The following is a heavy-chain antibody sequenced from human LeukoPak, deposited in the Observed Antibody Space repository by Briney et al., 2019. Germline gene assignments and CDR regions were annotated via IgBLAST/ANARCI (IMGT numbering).Heavy chain of an antibody. CDR1: GFTFSSYA. CDR2: ISGRGAST. V-gene: IGHV3-23*01. D-gene: IGHD3-22*01. CDR3: AKQPGSVVDSSGSLSRH. J-gene: IGHJ4*02. Sequence: RPGGSLRLSCAASGFTFSSYAMSWGRQAPGKGLEWVSTISGRGASTYYADYVKGRFTISTENSKTTLYLQMNSLRAEDTAVYYCAKQPGSVVDSSGSLSRHWGQGTLVTVSS.